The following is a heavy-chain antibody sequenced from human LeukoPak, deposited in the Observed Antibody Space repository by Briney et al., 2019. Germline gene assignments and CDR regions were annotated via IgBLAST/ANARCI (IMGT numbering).Heavy chain of an antibody. J-gene: IGHJ4*02. CDR3: AKGQRGYSYSFDY. CDR1: GFTFSNYA. Sequence: PGGSLRLSCAASGFTFSNYAMSWVRQAPGKGLDWVSTISGSGGSTYYADSVKGRFTISRDNSRNTLYLQMNSLRAEDTAVYYCAKGQRGYSYSFDYWGQGTLVTVSS. V-gene: IGHV3-23*01. D-gene: IGHD5-18*01. CDR2: ISGSGGST.